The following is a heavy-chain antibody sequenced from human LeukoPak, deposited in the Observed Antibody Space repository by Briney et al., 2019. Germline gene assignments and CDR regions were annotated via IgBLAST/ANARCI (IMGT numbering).Heavy chain of an antibody. V-gene: IGHV3-30-3*01. D-gene: IGHD2-2*01. Sequence: GGSLRLSCAASGFTFSSHAMHWVRQAPGKGLEWVAVISYDGSNKYYADSVKGRFTISRDNSKNTLYLQMNSLRAEDTAVYYCARLGVHCSSTSCYWFDYWGQGTLVTVSS. J-gene: IGHJ4*02. CDR3: ARLGVHCSSTSCYWFDY. CDR2: ISYDGSNK. CDR1: GFTFSSHA.